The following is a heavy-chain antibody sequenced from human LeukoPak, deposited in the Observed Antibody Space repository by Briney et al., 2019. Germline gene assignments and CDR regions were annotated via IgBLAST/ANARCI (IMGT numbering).Heavy chain of an antibody. D-gene: IGHD1-26*01. CDR1: GYTFTGYY. V-gene: IGHV1-18*04. CDR2: ISAYNGNT. CDR3: ARTPSGSYLDY. J-gene: IGHJ4*02. Sequence: GASVKVSCKASGYTFTGYYMHWVRQAPGQGLEWMGWISAYNGNTNYAQKLQGRVTMTTDTSTSTVYMELRNLRSDDTAVYYCARTPSGSYLDYWGQGTLVTVSS.